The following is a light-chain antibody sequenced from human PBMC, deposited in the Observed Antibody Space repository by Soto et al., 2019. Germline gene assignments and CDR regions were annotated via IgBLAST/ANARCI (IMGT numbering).Light chain of an antibody. CDR2: GAS. CDR1: QSVSSSY. CDR3: HQYGSSPST. V-gene: IGKV3-20*01. Sequence: ENVLTQSPGTLSLSPGERATLSCRASQSVSSSYLAWYQQRPGQAPRLLIYGASSRATGIPDRFSGSGSGTDFILTISRLEPEDFAVYYCHQYGSSPSTFGQVTKVDI. J-gene: IGKJ1*01.